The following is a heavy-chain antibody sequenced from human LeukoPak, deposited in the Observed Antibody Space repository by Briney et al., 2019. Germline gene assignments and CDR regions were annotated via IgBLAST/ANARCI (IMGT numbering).Heavy chain of an antibody. CDR3: ARDAEYGSGSMWLLDP. J-gene: IGHJ5*02. CDR2: INTKGAST. V-gene: IGHV1-2*02. Sequence: ASVKVSCKASGYTFSDYYIHWVRQSPGQGLEWMGWINTKGASTKYAQKFQGRVTMTRDTSINTVYIELSRLTSDDTAIYYCARDAEYGSGSMWLLDPWGQGTQVTVSS. CDR1: GYTFSDYY. D-gene: IGHD3-10*01.